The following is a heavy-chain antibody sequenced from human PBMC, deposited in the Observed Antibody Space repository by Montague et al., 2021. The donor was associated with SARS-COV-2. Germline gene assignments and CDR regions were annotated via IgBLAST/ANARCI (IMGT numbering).Heavy chain of an antibody. CDR3: ARGSGWMENAFDI. CDR1: GGSISSYY. D-gene: IGHD6-19*01. CDR2: IYHSGST. V-gene: IGHV4-59*01. Sequence: SETLSLTCTVSGGSISSYYWGWIRQPPGKGLEWIGYIYHSGSTNYNPSLKSRVTISVDTSKNQFSLKLSSVTAADTAAYYCARGSGWMENAFDIWGQGTMVTVSS. J-gene: IGHJ3*02.